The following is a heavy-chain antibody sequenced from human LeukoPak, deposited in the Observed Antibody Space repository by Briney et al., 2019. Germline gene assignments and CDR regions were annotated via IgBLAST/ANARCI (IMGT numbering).Heavy chain of an antibody. D-gene: IGHD4-17*01. CDR1: GYTFCGYG. J-gene: IGHJ4*02. CDR2: ISAYRVNT. V-gene: IGHV1-18*01. CDR3: ARGGGSYGDYSLWLGY. Sequence: ASVKVSCTASGYTFCGYGISWVRHAPGHGLERVGWISAYRVNTKYAQKYQARVTLTTDTSTSTAYMELRSLRSDDTAVYYCARGGGSYGDYSLWLGYWGQGTLVTVSS.